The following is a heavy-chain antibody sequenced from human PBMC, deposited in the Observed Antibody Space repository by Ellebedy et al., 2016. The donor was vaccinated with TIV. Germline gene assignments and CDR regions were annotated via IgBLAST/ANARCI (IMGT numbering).Heavy chain of an antibody. CDR1: GGSISTYY. D-gene: IGHD1-20*01. Sequence: MPSETLSLTCTVSGGSISTYYWSWIRQPPGKGLEWIGYIYYSGSTNYNPSLKSRVTISVDTSKNQFSLKLSSVTAADTAVYYCARHQRPRYNSDWFDPWGQGILVTVSS. CDR2: IYYSGST. V-gene: IGHV4-59*08. J-gene: IGHJ5*02. CDR3: ARHQRPRYNSDWFDP.